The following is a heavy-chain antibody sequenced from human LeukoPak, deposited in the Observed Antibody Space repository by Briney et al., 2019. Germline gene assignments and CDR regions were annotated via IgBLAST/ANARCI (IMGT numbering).Heavy chain of an antibody. CDR1: GFTFSSHA. CDR3: AKDRYSYGYDAFDI. V-gene: IGHV3-23*01. Sequence: GGSLRLSCAASGFTFSSHAMSWVRQAPGNGLEGVSAISGSGGSTYYADSVKGRFTISRDNSKNTLYLQMNSLRAEDTAVYYCAKDRYSYGYDAFDIWGQGTMVTVSS. CDR2: ISGSGGST. D-gene: IGHD5-18*01. J-gene: IGHJ3*02.